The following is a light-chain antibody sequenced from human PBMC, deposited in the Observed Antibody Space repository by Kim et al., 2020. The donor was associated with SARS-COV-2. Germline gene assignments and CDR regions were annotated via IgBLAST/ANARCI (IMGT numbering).Light chain of an antibody. J-gene: IGLJ1*01. CDR2: KDS. Sequence: VSPGQTARITGSGGALRKQYAYWYQQKPGQAPVLVIYKDSERPSGIPERFSGSSSGTTVTLTISGVQAEDEADYYCQSADSSGTYVFGTGTKVTVL. CDR3: QSADSSGTYV. V-gene: IGLV3-25*03. CDR1: ALRKQY.